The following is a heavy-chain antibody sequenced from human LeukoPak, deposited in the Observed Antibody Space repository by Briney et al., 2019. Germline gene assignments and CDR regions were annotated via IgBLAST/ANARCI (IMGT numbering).Heavy chain of an antibody. J-gene: IGHJ6*03. Sequence: PGGSLRLSCAASGFTFSSYGMHWVRQAPGKGLEGVALLRSDGSNKYYADSVKGRFTISRDNSKNTLYLQMSSLRAEDTAVYYCAKDRCSNGIGCYYYYMDVWGKGTTVTISS. D-gene: IGHD2-8*01. CDR2: LRSDGSNK. CDR1: GFTFSSYG. CDR3: AKDRCSNGIGCYYYYMDV. V-gene: IGHV3-30*02.